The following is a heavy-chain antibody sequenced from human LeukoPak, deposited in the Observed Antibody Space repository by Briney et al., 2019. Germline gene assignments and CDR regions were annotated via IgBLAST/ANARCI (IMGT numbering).Heavy chain of an antibody. CDR3: ARHRRLDGYNSFDY. J-gene: IGHJ4*02. CDR2: IYYSGST. Sequence: SETLSLTCTVSGGSISSSSYYWGWIRQPPGKGLEWIGSIYYSGSTYYNPSLKSRVTISVDTSKNQFSLKLSSVTAADTAVYYCARHRRLDGYNSFDYWGQGTLVTVSS. CDR1: GGSISSSSYY. D-gene: IGHD5-24*01. V-gene: IGHV4-39*01.